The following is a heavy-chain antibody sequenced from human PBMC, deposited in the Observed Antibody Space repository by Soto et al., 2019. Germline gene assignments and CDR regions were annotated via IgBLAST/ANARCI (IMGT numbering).Heavy chain of an antibody. CDR2: INSGGRT. Sequence: EVQLLESGGGLVQPGGSLRLSCAASGFTFSSYTMNWVRQAPGKGLEWVSGINSGGRTYYADSVKGRFTISRDDSKNTLYLQIISLRAEDTAVYYCAKDLRTDGVCDFDYWGQGTLVTVSS. D-gene: IGHD4-17*01. V-gene: IGHV3-23*01. CDR1: GFTFSSYT. J-gene: IGHJ4*02. CDR3: AKDLRTDGVCDFDY.